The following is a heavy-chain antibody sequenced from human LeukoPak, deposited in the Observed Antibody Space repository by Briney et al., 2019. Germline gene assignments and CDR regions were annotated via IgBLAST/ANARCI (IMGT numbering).Heavy chain of an antibody. CDR3: ARTSGSYSDFGY. J-gene: IGHJ4*02. V-gene: IGHV1-2*02. Sequence: ASVKVSCKASGYTFTGYYMHWVRQAPGQGLEWMGWINPNSGGTNYAQKFQGRVTMTRDTSISTAYMELSGLRSDDTAVYYCARTSGSYSDFGYWGQGTLVTVSS. D-gene: IGHD1-26*01. CDR1: GYTFTGYY. CDR2: INPNSGGT.